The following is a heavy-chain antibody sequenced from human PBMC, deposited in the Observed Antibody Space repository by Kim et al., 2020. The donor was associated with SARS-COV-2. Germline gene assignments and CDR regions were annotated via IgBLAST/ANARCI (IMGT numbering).Heavy chain of an antibody. Sequence: SETLSLTCTVSGGSISSSSYYWGWIRQPPGKGLEWIGSIYYSGSTYYNPSLKSRVTISVDTSKNQFSLKLSSVTAADTAVYYCARESDSSSWRPTLNWFDPWGQGTLVTVSS. CDR3: ARESDSSSWRPTLNWFDP. V-gene: IGHV4-39*07. CDR2: IYYSGST. D-gene: IGHD6-13*01. J-gene: IGHJ5*02. CDR1: GGSISSSSYY.